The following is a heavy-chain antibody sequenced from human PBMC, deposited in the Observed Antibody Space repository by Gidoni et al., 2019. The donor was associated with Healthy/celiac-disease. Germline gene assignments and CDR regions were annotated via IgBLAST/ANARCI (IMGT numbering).Heavy chain of an antibody. V-gene: IGHV1-24*01. D-gene: IGHD6-19*01. Sequence: QVQLVQSGAELKTPGASVQVSCKVSGYTLTELSMHWVRQAPGKELEWMGGFDPEDGETIYAQKFQGRVTMTEDTSTDTAYMEMSSLRSEDTAVYYCARGPSYSSGWSNFYDYWGQGTLVTVSS. J-gene: IGHJ4*02. CDR2: FDPEDGET. CDR1: GYTLTELS. CDR3: ARGPSYSSGWSNFYDY.